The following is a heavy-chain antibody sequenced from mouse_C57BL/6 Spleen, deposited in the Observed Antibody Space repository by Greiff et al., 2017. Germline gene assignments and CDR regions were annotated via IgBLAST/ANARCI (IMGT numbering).Heavy chain of an antibody. CDR2: ISNGGGST. V-gene: IGHV5-12*01. CDR3: ARHRAYSNNRGDAMDY. Sequence: EVQRVESGGGLVQPGGSLKLSCAASGFTFSDYYMYWVRQTPEKRLEWVAYISNGGGSTYYPDTVKGRFTISRDNAKNTLYLQMSRLKSEDTAMYYCARHRAYSNNRGDAMDYWGQGTSVTVSS. CDR1: GFTFSDYY. J-gene: IGHJ4*01. D-gene: IGHD2-5*01.